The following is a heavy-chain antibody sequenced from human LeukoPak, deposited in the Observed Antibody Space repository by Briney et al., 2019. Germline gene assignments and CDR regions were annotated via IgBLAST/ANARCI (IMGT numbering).Heavy chain of an antibody. Sequence: SETLSLTCTVFGGSISYYYWSWIRRSPGKGLEWIGYIYYSGTTNYNPSLKSRVTISVDTSKNQFSLQLRSVTAADTAVYYCAREDPQTTVPEGMDVWGQGTTVTVSS. CDR3: AREDPQTTVPEGMDV. CDR2: IYYSGTT. CDR1: GGSISYYY. D-gene: IGHD4-17*01. J-gene: IGHJ6*02. V-gene: IGHV4-59*01.